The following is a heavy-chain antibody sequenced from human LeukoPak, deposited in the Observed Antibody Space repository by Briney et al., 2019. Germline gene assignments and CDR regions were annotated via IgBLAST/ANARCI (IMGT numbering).Heavy chain of an antibody. V-gene: IGHV4-39*02. J-gene: IGHJ3*02. CDR3: ARRSSAWNAFDI. Sequence: PSETLSLTCTVSGGSISSSGYYWGWIRQPPGKGLEWIGSMFYTGSTYYSPSPKSRVTLSADMSQNHFSLKVTSVTAADTAVYYCARRSSAWNAFDIWGRGTMVTVSS. CDR2: MFYTGST. CDR1: GGSISSSGYY. D-gene: IGHD6-19*01.